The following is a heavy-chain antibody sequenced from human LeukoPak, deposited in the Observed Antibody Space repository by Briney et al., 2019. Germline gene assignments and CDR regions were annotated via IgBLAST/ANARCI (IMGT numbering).Heavy chain of an antibody. Sequence: ASVKVSCKSSGYTFTGYYMHWVRPAPGQGLEWMGWINPNSGGTNYAQKFQGRVTMTRDTSISTAYMELSRLRSDDTAVYYCAREGYYDNSGYYPLDYWGQGTMVTVSS. J-gene: IGHJ4*02. CDR3: AREGYYDNSGYYPLDY. D-gene: IGHD3-22*01. CDR2: INPNSGGT. CDR1: GYTFTGYY. V-gene: IGHV1-2*02.